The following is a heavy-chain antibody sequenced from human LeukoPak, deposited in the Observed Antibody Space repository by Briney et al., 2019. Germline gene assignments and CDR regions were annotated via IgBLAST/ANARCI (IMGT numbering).Heavy chain of an antibody. CDR3: AKGGGYYYDSSPDY. Sequence: GGSLRLSCAASGFTFSSYAMSWVRQAPGKGLEWVSAISGSGGSTYYADSVKGRFTTSRDNSKNTLYLQMNSLRAEDTAVYYCAKGGGYYYDSSPDYWGQGTLVTVSS. CDR2: ISGSGGST. J-gene: IGHJ4*02. D-gene: IGHD3-22*01. V-gene: IGHV3-23*01. CDR1: GFTFSSYA.